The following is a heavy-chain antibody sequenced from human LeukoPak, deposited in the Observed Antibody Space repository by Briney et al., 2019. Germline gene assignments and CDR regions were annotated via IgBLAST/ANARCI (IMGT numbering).Heavy chain of an antibody. D-gene: IGHD2-2*02. CDR3: ARSYCSSTSCYMSYFDY. V-gene: IGHV5-51*01. J-gene: IGHJ4*02. CDR2: IYPGDSDT. CDR1: GYSFTSYW. Sequence: GESLKISCKGSGYSFTSYWIGWVRQMPGKGLEWMGIIYPGDSDTRYSPSFQGQVTISAAKSISTAYLQWSSLKASDTAMYYCARSYCSSTSCYMSYFDYWGQGTLVTVSS.